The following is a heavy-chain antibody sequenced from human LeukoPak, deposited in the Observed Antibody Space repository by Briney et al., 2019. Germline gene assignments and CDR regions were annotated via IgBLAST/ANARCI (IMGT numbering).Heavy chain of an antibody. CDR2: INAGNGNT. CDR3: AREWVTTVSNDAFDF. CDR1: GYTFTSYA. D-gene: IGHD4-17*01. V-gene: IGHV1-3*01. J-gene: IGHJ3*01. Sequence: ASVKVSCKASGYTFTSYAMHWVRQAPGQRLEWMGWINAGNGNTKYSQKFQGRVTITRDTSASTAHMELSSLRSEDTAMYYCAREWVTTVSNDAFDFWGQGTMVTVSS.